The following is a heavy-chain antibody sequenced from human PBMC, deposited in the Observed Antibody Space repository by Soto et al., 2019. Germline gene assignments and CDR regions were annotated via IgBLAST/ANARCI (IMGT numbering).Heavy chain of an antibody. J-gene: IGHJ6*02. D-gene: IGHD2-8*01. V-gene: IGHV1-69*01. CDR1: GGTFSSYA. CDR2: IIPIFGTA. Sequence: QVQLVQSGAEVKKPGSSVKVSCKASGGTFSSYAISWVRQAPGQGLEWMGGIIPIFGTADYAQKFQGRVKITADESTSTAYMELSGLRAEDTAVYYCARSYCTNGVCYYYYGMDVWGQGTTVTVSS. CDR3: ARSYCTNGVCYYYYGMDV.